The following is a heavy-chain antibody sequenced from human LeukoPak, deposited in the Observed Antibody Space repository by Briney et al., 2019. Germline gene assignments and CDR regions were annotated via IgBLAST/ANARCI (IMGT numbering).Heavy chain of an antibody. CDR2: INHSGST. D-gene: IGHD5-12*01. J-gene: IGHJ4*02. V-gene: IGHV4-34*01. CDR1: GGSFSGYY. CDR3: ARGHDIVATI. Sequence: SETLSLTCAVYGGSFSGYYWSWIRQPPVKGLEWIGEINHSGSTNYNPSLKSRVTISVDTSKNQFSLKLSSVTAADTAVYYCARGHDIVATIWGQGTLVTVSS.